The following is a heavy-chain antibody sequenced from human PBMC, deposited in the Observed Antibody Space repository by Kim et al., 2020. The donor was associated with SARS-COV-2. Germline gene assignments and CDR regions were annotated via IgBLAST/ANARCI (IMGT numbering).Heavy chain of an antibody. V-gene: IGHV3-48*02. CDR1: GFIFNTYN. J-gene: IGHJ5*02. CDR3: ARTRTAYNWLDA. Sequence: GGSLRLSCAASGFIFNTYNMNWVRQSPGKGLEWVSWISSSGSPIYYADSVKGRFTISRDNAKNSLYLQMSGLKDEDTAVYYCARTRTAYNWLDAWGQGTLGTVPS. CDR2: ISSSGSPI.